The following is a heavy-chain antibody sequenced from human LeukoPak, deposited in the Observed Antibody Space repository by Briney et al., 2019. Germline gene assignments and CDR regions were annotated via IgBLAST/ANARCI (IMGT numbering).Heavy chain of an antibody. V-gene: IGHV3-23*01. J-gene: IGHJ6*04. D-gene: IGHD3-10*02. CDR3: AELGITMIGGV. CDR1: GFTFSSYG. CDR2: ISGSGGST. Sequence: GGSLRLSCAASGFTFSSYGMSWVRQAPGEGLEWVSAISGSGGSTYYADSVKGRFTISRDNAKNSLYLQMNSLRAEDTAVYYCAELGITMIGGVWGKGTTVTISS.